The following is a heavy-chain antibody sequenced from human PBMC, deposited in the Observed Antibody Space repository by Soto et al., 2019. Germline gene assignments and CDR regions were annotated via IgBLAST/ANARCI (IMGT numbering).Heavy chain of an antibody. CDR3: ATMGTPATGLYYFDF. Sequence: QVQLQESGPGLVKPSQTLSLTCTVSGGSISSGNYYWSWIRQPPGQGLGWIGFISYSGSAYYNPSLKSRVTISVDTSKNQSSLNLSIVTAADTAVYYCATMGTPATGLYYFDFWGQGTLFTVSS. J-gene: IGHJ4*02. V-gene: IGHV4-30-4*01. CDR2: ISYSGSA. CDR1: GGSISSGNYY. D-gene: IGHD2-15*01.